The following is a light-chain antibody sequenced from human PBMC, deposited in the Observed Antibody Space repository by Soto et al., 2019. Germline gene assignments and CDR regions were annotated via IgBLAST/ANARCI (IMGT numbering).Light chain of an antibody. Sequence: EIVLTQSPGTLSLSPGERATLSCRASQRVINFLAWYQQKPGQAPRLLIYGASTRASDIPDRFSGSGSGTDFTLPITRLEPEDVAVYYCQQYASSPRTFGGGSKVEI. J-gene: IGKJ4*01. CDR3: QQYASSPRT. CDR2: GAS. V-gene: IGKV3-20*01. CDR1: QRVINF.